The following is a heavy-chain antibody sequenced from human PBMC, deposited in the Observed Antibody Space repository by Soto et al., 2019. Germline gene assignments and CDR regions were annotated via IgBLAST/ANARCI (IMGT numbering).Heavy chain of an antibody. J-gene: IGHJ6*02. CDR2: IKQDGSEK. V-gene: IGHV3-7*01. D-gene: IGHD6-13*01. CDR1: GFTFSSYW. Sequence: PGGSLRLSCAASGFTFSSYWMSWVRQAPGKGLEWVAKIKQDGSEKYYVDSVKGRFTISRDNAKNSLYLQMDSLRAEDTAVYYCASEYSSTDYYYYGMDVWGQGTTVTVSS. CDR3: ASEYSSTDYYYYGMDV.